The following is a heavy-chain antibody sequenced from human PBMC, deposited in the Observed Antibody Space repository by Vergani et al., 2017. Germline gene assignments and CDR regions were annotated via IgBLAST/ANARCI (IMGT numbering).Heavy chain of an antibody. D-gene: IGHD6-13*01. CDR2: INAGNGNT. J-gene: IGHJ2*01. V-gene: IGHV1-3*01. Sequence: QVQLVQSGAEVKKPGSSVKVSCKASGGTFSSYAMHWVRQAPGQRLEWMGWINAGNGNTKYSQKFQGRVTITRDTSESTAYMELRSLRSEDTAVYYCARDFAAAGTWIRNRAGLWGRGTLVTVSS. CDR1: GGTFSSYA. CDR3: ARDFAAAGTWIRNRAGL.